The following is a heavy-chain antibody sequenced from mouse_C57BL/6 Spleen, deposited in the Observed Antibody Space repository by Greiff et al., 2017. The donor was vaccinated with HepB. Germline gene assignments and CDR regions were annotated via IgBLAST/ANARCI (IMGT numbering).Heavy chain of an antibody. J-gene: IGHJ2*01. CDR3: TRDSWEENYFDY. CDR1: GFTFSSYA. CDR2: ISSGGDYI. V-gene: IGHV5-9-1*02. Sequence: EVQGVESGEGLVKPGGSLKLSCAASGFTFSSYAMSWVRQTPEKRLEWVAYISSGGDYIYYADTVKGRFTISRDNARNTLYLQMSSLKSEDTAMYYCTRDSWEENYFDYWGQGTTLTVSS. D-gene: IGHD4-1*01.